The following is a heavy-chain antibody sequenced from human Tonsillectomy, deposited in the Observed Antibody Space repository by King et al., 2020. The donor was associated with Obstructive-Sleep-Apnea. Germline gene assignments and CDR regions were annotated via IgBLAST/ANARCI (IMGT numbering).Heavy chain of an antibody. V-gene: IGHV4-39*07. D-gene: IGHD4-17*01. CDR1: GGSISSDRDY. CDR3: AATTVTTSIHQRFDY. Sequence: LQLQESGPGLVKPSETLSLTGTVSGGSISSDRDYWCWIRQPPGKGLEWIWGIYFIGGTYYNPSLKSRVTLSVDTSKNQFSLKVSSVTAADTAVYYCAATTVTTSIHQRFDYWGQGTLVTVSS. J-gene: IGHJ4*02. CDR2: IYFIGGT.